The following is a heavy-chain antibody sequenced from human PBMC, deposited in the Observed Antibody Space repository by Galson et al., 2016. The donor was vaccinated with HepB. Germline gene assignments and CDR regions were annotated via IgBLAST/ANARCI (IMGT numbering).Heavy chain of an antibody. CDR1: GYTFTTYN. D-gene: IGHD6-13*01. CDR2: IDPDNDNR. J-gene: IGHJ4*02. V-gene: IGHV1-3*01. CDR3: ARVRFSTSAGYYFDY. Sequence: SVKVSCKASGYTFTTYNIHWLRQAPGQSLEWMGLIDPDNDNRRYSQRLQGRLTITRDTSASTTNMELSSLTSEDMALYYCARVRFSTSAGYYFDYWGQGTLVTVSS.